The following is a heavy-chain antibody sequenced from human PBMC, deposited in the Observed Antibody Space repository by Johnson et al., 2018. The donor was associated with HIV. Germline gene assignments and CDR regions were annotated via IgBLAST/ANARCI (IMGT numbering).Heavy chain of an antibody. J-gene: IGHJ3*02. Sequence: QMMLVESGGGVVQPGRSLRLSCAASGFTFSSYAMHWVRQAPGQGLEWVAVMSYDGSSKYYADSVKGRFTISRDNSRNTLYLQMNSLRAEDTAVYYCARDQAIFGVVLASDAFDIWGQGTMVTVSS. CDR3: ARDQAIFGVVLASDAFDI. V-gene: IGHV3-30*04. CDR1: GFTFSSYA. CDR2: MSYDGSSK. D-gene: IGHD3-3*01.